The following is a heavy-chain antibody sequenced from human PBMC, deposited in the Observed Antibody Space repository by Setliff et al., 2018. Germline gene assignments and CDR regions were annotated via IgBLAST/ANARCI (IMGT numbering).Heavy chain of an antibody. CDR1: GYTFTSYD. CDR3: ARAQSWSGGPYYFDN. V-gene: IGHV1-8*02. D-gene: IGHD3-3*01. J-gene: IGHJ4*02. Sequence: ASVKVSCKAPGYTFTSYDINWVRQATGQGLEWMGRMNPNSGNTGYAQKFQGRVTMTRNTSISTAYMDLSSLRFEDKAVYYWARAQSWSGGPYYFDNWGQGTLVTVSS. CDR2: MNPNSGNT.